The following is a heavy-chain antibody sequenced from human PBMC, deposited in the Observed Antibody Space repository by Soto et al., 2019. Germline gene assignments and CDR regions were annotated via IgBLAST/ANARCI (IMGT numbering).Heavy chain of an antibody. V-gene: IGHV4-30-2*01. CDR3: ARGSYDSSGYMTPFDY. CDR2: IYHSGST. J-gene: IGHJ4*02. D-gene: IGHD3-22*01. Sequence: SETLALTWAVSGGSISSGGYSWRWIRQPPGKGLEWIGYIYHSGSTYYNPSLKSRVTISVDRSKNQFSLKLSSVTAADTAVYYCARGSYDSSGYMTPFDYWRQGTLVPVS. CDR1: GGSISSGGYS.